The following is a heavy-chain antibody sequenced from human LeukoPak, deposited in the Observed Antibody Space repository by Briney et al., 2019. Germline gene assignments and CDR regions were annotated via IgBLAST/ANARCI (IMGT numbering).Heavy chain of an antibody. CDR2: INPNSGAT. CDR3: ARGGDHDDFVRYWFGP. D-gene: IGHD4-17*01. J-gene: IGHJ5*02. V-gene: IGHV1-2*02. CDR1: GYTFTAYY. Sequence: ASVKVSCKTSGYTFTAYYIHWVRQAPGQGPEWVGWINPNSGATKSAQRFQGRVTMTTDTSITTAYMELTSLTSDDTAIYYCARGGDHDDFVRYWFGPWGQGALVIVSS.